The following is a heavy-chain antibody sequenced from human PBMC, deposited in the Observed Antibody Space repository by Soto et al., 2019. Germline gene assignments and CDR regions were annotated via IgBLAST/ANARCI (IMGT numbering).Heavy chain of an antibody. Sequence: QVQLQESGPGLVKPSQTLSLTCTVSGGSISSGGYYWSWIRQHPGKGLEWIGYIYYSGSTYYNPSLKSRVTISVDTSKHQFSLKLSSVPAADTAVYYCARGGIAAAAPPDYWGQGTLVTVSS. CDR3: ARGGIAAAAPPDY. J-gene: IGHJ4*02. CDR2: IYYSGST. CDR1: GGSISSGGYY. V-gene: IGHV4-31*03. D-gene: IGHD6-13*01.